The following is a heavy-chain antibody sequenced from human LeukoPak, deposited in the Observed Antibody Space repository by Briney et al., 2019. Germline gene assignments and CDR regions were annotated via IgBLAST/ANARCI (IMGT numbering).Heavy chain of an antibody. J-gene: IGHJ6*02. V-gene: IGHV1-18*01. CDR1: GYTFTSYG. D-gene: IGHD2-2*01. Sequence: ASVKVSCKASGYTFTSYGISWVRQAPGQGLEWMGWISAYNGNTNYAQKLQGRVTMTTDTSTSTAYMELRSLRSDDTAVYYCARERTPYYYYGMDVWGQGTTVTVPS. CDR2: ISAYNGNT. CDR3: ARERTPYYYYGMDV.